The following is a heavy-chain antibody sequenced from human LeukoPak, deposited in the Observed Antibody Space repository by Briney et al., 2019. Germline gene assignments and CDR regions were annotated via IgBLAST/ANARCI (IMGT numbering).Heavy chain of an antibody. CDR2: ISTDSGDA. CDR3: AGLGSTVKGRIDP. Sequence: APVKVSCKASGYHFTGYHVHWVRQAPGQGLEWMGRISTDSGDADIAQKFQGRVTMTRDTSISTAYMELSRLTSDDSAVYYCAGLGSTVKGRIDPWGQGTSVTVSS. J-gene: IGHJ5*02. CDR1: GYHFTGYH. D-gene: IGHD3-10*01. V-gene: IGHV1-2*02.